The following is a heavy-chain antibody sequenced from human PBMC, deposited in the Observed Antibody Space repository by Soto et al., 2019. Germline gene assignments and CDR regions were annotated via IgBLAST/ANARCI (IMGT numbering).Heavy chain of an antibody. Sequence: QVQLVQSGAEVKKPGSSVKVSCKASGGTFSSYAISWVRQAPGQGLEWMGGIIPIFGTANYAQKFQGRVTITADESTSTAYMELSSLRSEDTAVYYCASNKRYGDYVEDYYFDYWGQGTLVTVSS. CDR1: GGTFSSYA. V-gene: IGHV1-69*01. CDR3: ASNKRYGDYVEDYYFDY. CDR2: IIPIFGTA. D-gene: IGHD4-17*01. J-gene: IGHJ4*02.